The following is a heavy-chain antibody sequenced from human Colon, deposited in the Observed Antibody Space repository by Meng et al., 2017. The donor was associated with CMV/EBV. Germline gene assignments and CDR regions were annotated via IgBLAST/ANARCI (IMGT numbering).Heavy chain of an antibody. CDR2: ISSSGSTI. V-gene: IGHV3-48*04. CDR1: GFTFSSYS. J-gene: IGHJ6*02. CDR3: ARGSGVYYYGMDV. D-gene: IGHD3-10*01. Sequence: GESLKISCAASGFTFSSYSMNWVRQAPGKGLEWVSYISSSGSTIYYADSVKGRFTISRDNAKNSLYLQMNSLRAEDTAVYYCARGSGVYYYGMDVWGQGTTVTVSS.